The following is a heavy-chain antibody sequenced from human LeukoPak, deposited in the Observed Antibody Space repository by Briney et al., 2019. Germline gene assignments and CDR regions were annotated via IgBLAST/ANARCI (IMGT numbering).Heavy chain of an antibody. CDR2: IYIGGRT. J-gene: IGHJ6*02. CDR1: GFTVSNND. CDR3: ARGAGAYKHYAMDV. V-gene: IGHV3-66*01. Sequence: GGSLRLSCAASGFTVSNNDMNWVRQAPGKGLEWVSGIYIGGRTISVDSVRGRLTISRDNSKNTLYLQMNSLRAEDTALYYCARGAGAYKHYAMDVWGQGTTVAVSS. D-gene: IGHD6-19*01.